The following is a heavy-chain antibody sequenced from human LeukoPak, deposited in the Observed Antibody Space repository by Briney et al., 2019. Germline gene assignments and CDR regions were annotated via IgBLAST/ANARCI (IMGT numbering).Heavy chain of an antibody. D-gene: IGHD3-10*01. V-gene: IGHV4-4*07. CDR2: ISSSGGT. Sequence: PSETLSLTCTVSGGSISSYYWCWVRQSAGKGLEWIGRISSSGGTNYNPSLKSRVTMSVDTSKNQFSLRLSSVTAADTAVYYCARGRYLGYWGQGTLVTVSS. CDR3: ARGRYLGY. J-gene: IGHJ4*02. CDR1: GGSISSYY.